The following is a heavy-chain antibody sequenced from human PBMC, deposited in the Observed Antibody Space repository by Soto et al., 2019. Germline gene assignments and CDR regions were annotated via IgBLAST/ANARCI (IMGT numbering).Heavy chain of an antibody. J-gene: IGHJ4*02. CDR3: GRGWGYDSTDYYYAY. D-gene: IGHD3-22*01. CDR2: IIPIFGTA. V-gene: IGHV1-69*01. Sequence: QVQLVQSGAEVRKPGSSVRVSCKASGGSFNRHTISWVRQAPGQGLEWMGGIIPIFGTANHAQKFQGRVTINVDEPTRTVDMELSSLRSDDTAIDYCGRGWGYDSTDYYYAYWGQGTLVIVSS. CDR1: GGSFNRHT.